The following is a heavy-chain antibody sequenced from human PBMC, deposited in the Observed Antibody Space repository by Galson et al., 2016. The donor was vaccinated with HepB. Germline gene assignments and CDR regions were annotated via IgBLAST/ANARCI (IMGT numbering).Heavy chain of an antibody. D-gene: IGHD2-15*01. CDR3: ARDPGRYCSGGFCYSNPDYNGMDV. CDR2: ITSRSNNR. J-gene: IGHJ6*02. CDR1: RFTFSSYS. Sequence: SLRLSCAASRFTFSSYSMNWVRQAPGKGLEWISSITSRSNNRYYADSVKGRFTISRDNTKNSLYLQMNSLGAEDTAVYYCARDPGRYCSGGFCYSNPDYNGMDVWGQGTTVIVSS. V-gene: IGHV3-21*01.